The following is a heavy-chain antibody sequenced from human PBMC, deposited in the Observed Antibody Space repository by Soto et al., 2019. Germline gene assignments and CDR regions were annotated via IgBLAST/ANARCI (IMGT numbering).Heavy chain of an antibody. Sequence: QVQLVESGGGVVQPGRSLRLSCAASGFTFSSYGMHWVRQAPGKGLEWVAVIWYDGSNKYYADSVKGRFTISRDNSKNKLYLQMNSLRAEDTAVYYCAKEKRWLQLFGYFDLWGRGTLVTVSS. V-gene: IGHV3-33*06. CDR3: AKEKRWLQLFGYFDL. D-gene: IGHD5-12*01. CDR1: GFTFSSYG. CDR2: IWYDGSNK. J-gene: IGHJ2*01.